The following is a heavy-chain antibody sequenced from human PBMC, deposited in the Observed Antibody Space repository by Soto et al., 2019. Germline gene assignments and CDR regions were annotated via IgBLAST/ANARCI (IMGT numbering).Heavy chain of an antibody. V-gene: IGHV1-2*02. D-gene: IGHD6-19*01. CDR2: INPNSGGT. Sequence: GASVKVSCKASGYTFTGYYMHWVRQAPGQGLEWMGWINPNSGGTNYAQKFQGRVTMTRDTSISTAYMELSRLRSDDTAVYYCAREAVAGTHWFDPWGQGTLVTVSS. CDR1: GYTFTGYY. CDR3: AREAVAGTHWFDP. J-gene: IGHJ5*02.